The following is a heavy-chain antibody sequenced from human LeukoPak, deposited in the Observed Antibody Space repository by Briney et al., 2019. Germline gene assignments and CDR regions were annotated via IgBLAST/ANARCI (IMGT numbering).Heavy chain of an antibody. D-gene: IGHD5-18*01. J-gene: IGHJ4*02. CDR2: IKSKTDGGTT. Sequence: GGSLRLSCAASGFTFSNAWMSWVRQAPGKGLEWAGRIKSKTDGGTTDYAAPVKGRFTISRDDSKNTLYLQMNSLKTEDTAVYYCTTAGSGYSYLWGQGTLVTVSS. V-gene: IGHV3-15*01. CDR3: TTAGSGYSYL. CDR1: GFTFSNAW.